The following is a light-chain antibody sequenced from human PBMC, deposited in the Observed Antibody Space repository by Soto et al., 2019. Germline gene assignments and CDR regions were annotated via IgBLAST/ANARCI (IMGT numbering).Light chain of an antibody. J-gene: IGKJ5*01. V-gene: IGKV1-27*01. CDR3: QHYNNAPYT. CDR2: SAS. Sequence: DIQMAQSPSSLSASVGDRVTITCRASQGISNYLAWHQQKPGKVPKLLIYSASTLQSGVPSRFSGSGSGTDFTLTISSLEPEDVATYYCQHYNNAPYTFGQGTRLEIK. CDR1: QGISNY.